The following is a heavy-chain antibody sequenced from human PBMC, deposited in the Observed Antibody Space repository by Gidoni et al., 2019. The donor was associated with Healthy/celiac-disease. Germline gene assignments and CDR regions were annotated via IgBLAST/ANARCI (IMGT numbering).Heavy chain of an antibody. CDR3: AGGVGQEAYYYYYGMDV. CDR1: GYTFTSYG. Sequence: QVQLVQSGAEVTKPGASVKVSCKASGYTFTSYGISWVRQAPGQGREWMGWIGAYNGNTNYAQKLQGRVTMTTDTSTSTAYMELRSLRSDDTAVYDCAGGVGQEAYYYYYGMDVWGQGTTVTVSS. V-gene: IGHV1-18*01. CDR2: IGAYNGNT. J-gene: IGHJ6*02.